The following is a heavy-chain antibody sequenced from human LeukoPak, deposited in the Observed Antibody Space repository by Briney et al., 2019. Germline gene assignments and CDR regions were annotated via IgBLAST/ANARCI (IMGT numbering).Heavy chain of an antibody. CDR2: IIPIFGTA. CDR3: ARLYSSSWYVFDY. D-gene: IGHD6-13*01. J-gene: IGHJ4*02. Sequence: SVKVSCKAPGGTFSSYAISWVRQAPGQGLEWMGGIIPIFGTANYAQKFQGRVTITADESTSTAYMELSSLRSEDTAVYYCARLYSSSWYVFDYWGQGTLVTVSS. CDR1: GGTFSSYA. V-gene: IGHV1-69*13.